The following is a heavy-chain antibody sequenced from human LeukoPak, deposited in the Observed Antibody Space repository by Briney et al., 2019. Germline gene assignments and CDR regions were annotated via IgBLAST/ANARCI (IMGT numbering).Heavy chain of an antibody. J-gene: IGHJ4*02. Sequence: SETLPLTCTVSGGSISSSSAYWGWIRQPPGKGLEWIGSICYSKNTYYNPSLKSRVTISADTSKNQFSLTLGSVSATDTAVYYCVSPRGFSYGYFDYWGQGTLVTVSS. CDR3: VSPRGFSYGYFDY. CDR1: GGSISSSSAY. CDR2: ICYSKNT. V-gene: IGHV4-39*01. D-gene: IGHD5-18*01.